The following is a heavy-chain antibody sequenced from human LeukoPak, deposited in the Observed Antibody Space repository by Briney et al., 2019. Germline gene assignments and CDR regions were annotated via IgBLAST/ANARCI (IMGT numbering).Heavy chain of an antibody. CDR1: GFTFSSYS. V-gene: IGHV3-21*01. Sequence: PGGSLRLSCAASGFTFSSYSMNWVRQAPGKGLEWVSSISSSSSYIYYADSVKGRFTISRDNAKNSLYLQMNSLRAGDTAVYYCARDLYSSRTNDAFVIWGQGTMVTVSS. CDR3: ARDLYSSRTNDAFVI. D-gene: IGHD6-13*01. J-gene: IGHJ3*02. CDR2: ISSSSSYI.